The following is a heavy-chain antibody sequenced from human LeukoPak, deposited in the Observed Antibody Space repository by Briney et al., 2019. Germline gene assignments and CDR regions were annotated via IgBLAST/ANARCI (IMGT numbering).Heavy chain of an antibody. V-gene: IGHV3-7*01. J-gene: IGHJ6*03. CDR1: GFTFSSYW. CDR2: INLDGSEK. CDR3: ARHYYMDV. Sequence: GRSLRLSCAASGFTFSSYWMTWVRQAPGKGLEWVANINLDGSEKYYVDSVKGRFTISRDNAKNSLYLQINSLRADDTAVYYCARHYYMDVWGKGTTVTVSS.